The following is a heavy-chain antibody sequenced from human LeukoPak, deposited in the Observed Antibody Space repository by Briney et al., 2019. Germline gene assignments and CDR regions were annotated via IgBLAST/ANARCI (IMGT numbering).Heavy chain of an antibody. V-gene: IGHV4-38-2*02. D-gene: IGHD6-19*01. CDR1: GYSISRGYY. Sequence: SETLSLTCSVSGYSISRGYYWGWIRQPPGKGLEWIGSIYHSGSTYYNPSLKSRVTISLYTSNNQVSLQLSSVTAADTAVYFCARDCRIAGAGYYYFDYWGQGTLVTVSS. CDR2: IYHSGST. CDR3: ARDCRIAGAGYYYFDY. J-gene: IGHJ4*02.